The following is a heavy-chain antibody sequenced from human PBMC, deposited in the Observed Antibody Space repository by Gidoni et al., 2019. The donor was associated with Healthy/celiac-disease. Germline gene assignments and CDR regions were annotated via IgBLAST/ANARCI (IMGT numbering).Heavy chain of an antibody. J-gene: IGHJ4*02. Sequence: EVQLVESGGGLVKPGGSLRLSCAASGFTFSSYSMNWVRQAPGKGLEWVSSISSSSSYIYYADSVKGRFTISRDNAKNLLYLQMNSLRAEDTAVYYCARDPAHVRPYCSSTSCPSDYWGQGTLVTVSS. V-gene: IGHV3-21*01. CDR1: GFTFSSYS. CDR2: ISSSSSYI. D-gene: IGHD2-2*01. CDR3: ARDPAHVRPYCSSTSCPSDY.